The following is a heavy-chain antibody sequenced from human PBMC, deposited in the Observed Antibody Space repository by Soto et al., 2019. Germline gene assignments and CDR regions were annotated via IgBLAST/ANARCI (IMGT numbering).Heavy chain of an antibody. CDR2: ISGSGGST. J-gene: IGHJ3*02. CDR1: GFTFSSYA. D-gene: IGHD3-3*01. Sequence: GGSLRLSYAASGFTFSSYAMSWVRQAPGKGLEWVSAISGSGGSTYYADSVKGRFTISRDNSKNTLYLQMNSLRAEDTAVYYCAKDLSGLYDFWSGYAFDIWGQGTMVTVSS. CDR3: AKDLSGLYDFWSGYAFDI. V-gene: IGHV3-23*01.